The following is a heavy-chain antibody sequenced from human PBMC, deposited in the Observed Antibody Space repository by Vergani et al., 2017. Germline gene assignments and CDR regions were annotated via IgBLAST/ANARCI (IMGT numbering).Heavy chain of an antibody. CDR3: AKTHDFSSLYSSYNWFDP. CDR1: GYIFSNFW. J-gene: IGHJ5*02. V-gene: IGHV5-51*01. CDR2: IYPGDSEV. D-gene: IGHD3-3*01. Sequence: EKQLVQSGSETKKPGESLKISCQAFGYIFSNFWIGWVRQMPGKGLEWMGIIYPGDSEVKSNPTFRGQVIFSVDTSVNTAYLQWSSLKASDTATYYCAKTHDFSSLYSSYNWFDPWGQGTQVTVSS.